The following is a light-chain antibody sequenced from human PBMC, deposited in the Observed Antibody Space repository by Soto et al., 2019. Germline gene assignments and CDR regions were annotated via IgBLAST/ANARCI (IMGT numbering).Light chain of an antibody. CDR1: QGISSY. CDR2: AAS. Sequence: IGFTRSPGFLCASVGDRVTITCRASQGISSYLAWYQQKPGKAPKLLIYAASTLQSGVPSRFSGSGSGTEFTLTISSLQPEDFATYYCQQLNSYPITFGQGTRLEIK. CDR3: QQLNSYPIT. V-gene: IGKV1-9*01. J-gene: IGKJ5*01.